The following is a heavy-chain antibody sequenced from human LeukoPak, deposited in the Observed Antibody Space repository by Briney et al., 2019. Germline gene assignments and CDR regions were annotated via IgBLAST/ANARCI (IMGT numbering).Heavy chain of an antibody. Sequence: PGGSLRLSCAASGFTFQNYGMHWVRQAPGKGLEWVAVVWFDGNMEKYADSVKGRFTISRDNPTNTVSLQMNSLRAKDTAVYYCARAPRGYSSYYFDYWGQGILVTVSS. CDR2: VWFDGNME. J-gene: IGHJ4*02. D-gene: IGHD5-18*01. CDR1: GFTFQNYG. CDR3: ARAPRGYSSYYFDY. V-gene: IGHV3-33*01.